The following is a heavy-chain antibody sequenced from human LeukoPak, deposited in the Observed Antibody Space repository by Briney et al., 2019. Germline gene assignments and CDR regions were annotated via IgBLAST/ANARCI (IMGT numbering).Heavy chain of an antibody. CDR2: IYTSGST. CDR3: ARANSLYGGYHFDF. CDR1: GGSISSGSYY. Sequence: KTSQTLSLTCTVSGGSISSGSYYWSWIRQPAGKGLEWIGRIYTSGSTNYNPSLKSRVTISVDTSKNQFSLKLTSVTAADTAVYYCARANSLYGGYHFDFWGQGSLVTVSS. D-gene: IGHD4-17*01. V-gene: IGHV4-61*02. J-gene: IGHJ4*02.